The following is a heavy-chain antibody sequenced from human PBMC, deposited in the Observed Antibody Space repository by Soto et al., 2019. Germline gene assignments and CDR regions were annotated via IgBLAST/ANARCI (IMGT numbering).Heavy chain of an antibody. Sequence: ASVKVSCKASGYTFTSYGISWVRQAPGQGLEWMGWISAYNGNTNYAQKFQGRVTVTRDTSTSTVYMDLSSLRSDDTAVYYCARKNTQTDIDYWGQGTLVTVSS. D-gene: IGHD2-21*02. J-gene: IGHJ4*02. CDR1: GYTFTSYG. CDR2: ISAYNGNT. CDR3: ARKNTQTDIDY. V-gene: IGHV1-18*01.